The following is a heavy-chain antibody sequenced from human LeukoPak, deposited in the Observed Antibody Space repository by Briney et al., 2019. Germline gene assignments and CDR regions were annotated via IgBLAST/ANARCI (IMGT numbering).Heavy chain of an antibody. CDR3: AAMVRGVIRNWFDP. CDR2: IRYDGSNK. J-gene: IGHJ5*02. Sequence: PGGSLRLSCAASGFTFSSYDMHWVRQAPGKGLEWVAFIRYDGSNKYYADSVKGRFTISRDNSKNTLYLQMNSLRAEDTAVYYCAAMVRGVIRNWFDPWGQGTLVTVSS. V-gene: IGHV3-30*02. CDR1: GFTFSSYD. D-gene: IGHD3-10*01.